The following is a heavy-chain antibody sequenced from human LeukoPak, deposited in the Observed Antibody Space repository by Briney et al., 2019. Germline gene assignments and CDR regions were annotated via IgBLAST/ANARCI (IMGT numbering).Heavy chain of an antibody. CDR2: IRQDGSEI. CDR1: GFTFSSYW. CDR3: ARVVWGSPIYYFDY. J-gene: IGHJ4*02. Sequence: GGSLRLSCAASGFTFSSYWVSWVRQAPGKGLEWVANIRQDGSEIYYVDSVKGRFTISRDNAKNSLYLQMNSLRAEDTAVYYCARVVWGSPIYYFDYWGQGTLVTVSS. D-gene: IGHD3-16*01. V-gene: IGHV3-7*01.